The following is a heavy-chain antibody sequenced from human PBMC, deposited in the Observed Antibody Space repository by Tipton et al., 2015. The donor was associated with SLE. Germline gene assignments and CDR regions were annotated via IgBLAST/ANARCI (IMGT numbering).Heavy chain of an antibody. Sequence: SLRLSCAASGFTFSTYAMHWVRQAPGKGLEWVSFLYSGGGSYYADSLKGRFTISRDNSKNTLYLQMNSLRVEDTSLYFCARGRDTVDAFDLWGQGTMVIVSS. CDR2: LYSGGGS. CDR3: ARGRDTVDAFDL. V-gene: IGHV3-66*02. CDR1: GFTFSTYA. J-gene: IGHJ3*01.